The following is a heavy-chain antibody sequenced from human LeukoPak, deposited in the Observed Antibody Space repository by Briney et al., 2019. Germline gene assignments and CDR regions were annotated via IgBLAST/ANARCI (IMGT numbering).Heavy chain of an antibody. D-gene: IGHD3-16*01. CDR1: GGSISSYY. CDR3: ARGRRSHRNYAFDP. Sequence: PSETLSLICNVSGGSISSYYWSWIRQPPGKGLEWIGYIYDSGTTNYNPSLKSRATVAVDTSKNQFSLKLSFVTAADTAVYYCARGRRSHRNYAFDPWGQGTLVTVSS. V-gene: IGHV4-59*01. J-gene: IGHJ5*02. CDR2: IYDSGTT.